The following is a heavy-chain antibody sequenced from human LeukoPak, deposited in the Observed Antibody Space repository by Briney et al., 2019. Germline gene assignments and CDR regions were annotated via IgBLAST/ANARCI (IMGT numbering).Heavy chain of an antibody. V-gene: IGHV1-18*01. D-gene: IGHD3-3*01. CDR3: ARGYDFWSGYRNFDY. J-gene: IGHJ4*02. Sequence: ASVKVSCKASGGTFSSYAISWVRQAPGQGLEWMGWISAYNGNTNYAQKLQGRVTMTTDTSTSTAYMELRSLRSDDTAMYYCARGYDFWSGYRNFDYWGQGTLVTVSS. CDR1: GGTFSSYA. CDR2: ISAYNGNT.